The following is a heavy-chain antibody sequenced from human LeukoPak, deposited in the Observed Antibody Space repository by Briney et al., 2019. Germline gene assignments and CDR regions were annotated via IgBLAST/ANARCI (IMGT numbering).Heavy chain of an antibody. CDR3: ARTPKINWGSHYWYFDL. D-gene: IGHD7-27*01. V-gene: IGHV4-59*08. CDR2: IFYSGNT. CDR1: GGSISNYY. Sequence: SETLSLTCSVSGGSISNYYWSWIRQPPGKGLEWIGYIFYSGNTKYNPSLKSRVTISVDTSKNQFSLKLRSVNAADTAVYYCARTPKINWGSHYWYFDLWGRGTLVTVSS. J-gene: IGHJ2*01.